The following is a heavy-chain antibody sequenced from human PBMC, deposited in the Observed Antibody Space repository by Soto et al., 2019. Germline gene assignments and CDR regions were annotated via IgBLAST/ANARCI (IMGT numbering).Heavy chain of an antibody. J-gene: IGHJ6*02. CDR2: INHSGST. Sequence: KLPETLSLTCAVYGGSFSGYYWSWIRQPPGKGLEWIGEINHSGSTNYNPSLKSRVTISVDTSKNQFSLKLSSVTAADTAVYYCARAGPQYSSSWTYYYYYYGMDVWGQGTTVTVSS. D-gene: IGHD6-13*01. CDR3: ARAGPQYSSSWTYYYYYYGMDV. CDR1: GGSFSGYY. V-gene: IGHV4-34*01.